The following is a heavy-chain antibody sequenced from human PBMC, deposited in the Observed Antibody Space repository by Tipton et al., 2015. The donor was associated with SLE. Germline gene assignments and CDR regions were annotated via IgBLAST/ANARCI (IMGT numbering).Heavy chain of an antibody. V-gene: IGHV3-23*03. Sequence: GSLRLSCAASGFMFNSYAMTWVRQAPGKGLEWVSMIYSGGTSHYADSVKGRFTVSRDNSKNILYLQLNNLRTEDTASYFCAKNFVVPFGRRAAGTYFVMDVWGQGTTVTVSS. CDR2: IYSGGTS. CDR3: AKNFVVPFGRRAAGTYFVMDV. D-gene: IGHD1-1*01. CDR1: GFMFNSYA. J-gene: IGHJ6*02.